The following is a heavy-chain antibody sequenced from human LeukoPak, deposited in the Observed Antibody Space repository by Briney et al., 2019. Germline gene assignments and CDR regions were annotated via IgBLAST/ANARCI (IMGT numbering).Heavy chain of an antibody. CDR2: IYTSGST. CDR1: GGSISRYY. Sequence: SETLSLTCTVSGGSISRYYWSWIRQPPGKGLEWIGYIYTSGSTNYNPSLKSRVTISVDTSKNQFSLKLSSVTAADTAVYYCARLAYSSSWYPIYYFDYWGQGTLVTVSS. D-gene: IGHD6-13*01. J-gene: IGHJ4*02. CDR3: ARLAYSSSWYPIYYFDY. V-gene: IGHV4-4*09.